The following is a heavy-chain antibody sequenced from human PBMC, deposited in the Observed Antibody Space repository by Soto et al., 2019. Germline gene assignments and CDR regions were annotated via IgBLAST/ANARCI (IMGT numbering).Heavy chain of an antibody. D-gene: IGHD3-10*01. CDR1: GYSFTSYW. CDR3: ARLPPYYGSGSYYTSLDYYYGMDF. Sequence: PGESLKISCKGSGYSFTSYWISWVRQMPGKGLEWMGRIDPSDSYTNYSPSFQGHVTISADKSISTSYLQWRRLKASDTAMYYCARLPPYYGSGSYYTSLDYYYGMDFWGQGTTVTVSS. J-gene: IGHJ6*02. CDR2: IDPSDSYT. V-gene: IGHV5-10-1*01.